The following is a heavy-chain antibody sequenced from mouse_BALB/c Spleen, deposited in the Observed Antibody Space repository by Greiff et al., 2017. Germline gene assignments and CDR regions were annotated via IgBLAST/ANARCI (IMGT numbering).Heavy chain of an antibody. CDR1: GFNIKDYY. Sequence: VQLQQSGAELVRPGALVKLSCKASGFNIKDYYMHWVKQRPEQGLEWIGWIDPENGNTIYDPKFQGKASITADTSSNTAYLQLSSLTSEDTAVYYCATPIPTAGFAYWGQGTLVTVSA. CDR2: IDPENGNT. J-gene: IGHJ3*01. CDR3: ATPIPTAGFAY. D-gene: IGHD1-2*01. V-gene: IGHV14-1*02.